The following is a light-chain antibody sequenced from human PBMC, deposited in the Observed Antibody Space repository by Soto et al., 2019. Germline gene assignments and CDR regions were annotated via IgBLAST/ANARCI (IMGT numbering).Light chain of an antibody. CDR2: GNS. CDR1: SSNIGAGYD. CDR3: QSYDRSLSGGV. V-gene: IGLV1-40*01. J-gene: IGLJ3*02. Sequence: QSVLTQPPSVSGAPGQRVTISCTGSSSNIGAGYDVHWYQQLPGTAPKLLIYGNSNRPSGVPDRFSGSKSGTSASLAITGRQAEDEADYSCQSYDRSLSGGVFGGGTEVAVL.